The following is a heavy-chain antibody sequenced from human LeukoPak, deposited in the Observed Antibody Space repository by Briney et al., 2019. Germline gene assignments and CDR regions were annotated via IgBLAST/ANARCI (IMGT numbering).Heavy chain of an antibody. CDR2: ISSRSTYI. CDR3: AREESGSSGWYDY. Sequence: GGSLRLSCAASGXTFITYTVNWVRQAPGKGLEWVSSISSRSTYIYYADSVKGRFTISRDNAKNSLYLQMNSLRAEDTAVYYCAREESGSSGWYDYWGQGTLVTVSS. CDR1: GXTFITYT. J-gene: IGHJ4*02. V-gene: IGHV3-21*01. D-gene: IGHD6-19*01.